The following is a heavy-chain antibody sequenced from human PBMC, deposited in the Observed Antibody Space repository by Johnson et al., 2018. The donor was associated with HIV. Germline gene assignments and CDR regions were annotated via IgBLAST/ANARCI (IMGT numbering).Heavy chain of an antibody. J-gene: IGHJ3*02. CDR3: ARDPELDYFDNRAFDI. D-gene: IGHD3-22*01. V-gene: IGHV3-7*01. Sequence: WMSWVRQAPGKGLEWVANIKEDGSEKHYVDSVKARFTISRDNVKNSLYLQMNSLRAEDTAVYYCARDPELDYFDNRAFDIWGQGTMVTVSS. CDR2: IKEDGSEK. CDR1: W.